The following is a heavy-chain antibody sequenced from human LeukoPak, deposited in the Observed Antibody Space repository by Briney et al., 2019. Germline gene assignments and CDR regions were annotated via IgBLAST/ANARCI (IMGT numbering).Heavy chain of an antibody. Sequence: SVKVSCKASGGTFSSYAISWVRQAPGQGLEWMGGIIPIFGAANYAQKFQGRVTITADESTSTAYMELSSLRSEDTAVYYCARAYYSIAAAGKIYYYGMDVWGQGTTVTVSS. CDR1: GGTFSSYA. V-gene: IGHV1-69*01. D-gene: IGHD6-13*01. CDR2: IIPIFGAA. J-gene: IGHJ6*02. CDR3: ARAYYSIAAAGKIYYYGMDV.